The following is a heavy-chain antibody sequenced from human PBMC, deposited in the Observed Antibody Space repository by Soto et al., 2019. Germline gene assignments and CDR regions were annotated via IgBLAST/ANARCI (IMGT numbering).Heavy chain of an antibody. CDR2: IYYSGST. CDR1: GGSISNGGYY. V-gene: IGHV4-31*03. CDR3: ARVRGSGCYAEYCFDS. Sequence: PSETLSLTCTVSGGSISNGGYYWNWVRQHPGKGLEWIGYIYYSGSTWYNPSLESRVTISVDTSKDQFSLKLRSVTAADTAVYYCARVRGSGCYAEYCFDSWGQGTLVTVSS. D-gene: IGHD3-10*01. J-gene: IGHJ4*01.